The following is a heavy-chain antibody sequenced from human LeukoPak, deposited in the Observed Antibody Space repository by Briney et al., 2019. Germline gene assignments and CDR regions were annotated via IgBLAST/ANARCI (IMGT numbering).Heavy chain of an antibody. CDR1: GFTFSNSW. V-gene: IGHV3-7*03. Sequence: GGSLRLSCAASGFTFSNSWMSWVRLAPGKGLEWVGNIRQDGSEKQYVDSVKGRFTISRDNSKNTLYLQMNSLRAEDTAVYYCARDKDDAFDIWGQGTMVTVSS. J-gene: IGHJ3*02. CDR2: IRQDGSEK. CDR3: ARDKDDAFDI.